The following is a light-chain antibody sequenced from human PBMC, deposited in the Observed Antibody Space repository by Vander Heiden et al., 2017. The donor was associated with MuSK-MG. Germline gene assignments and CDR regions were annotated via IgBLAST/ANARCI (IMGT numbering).Light chain of an antibody. Sequence: QSALPQPPSASGSPGQPVTISCTGTSSDACGYNYVSWYQQHPGKAPKLMIYEVSKRPSGVPDRFSGSKSGNTASLTVSGLQAEDEADYYCSSYAGSNNFVVFGTGTKVTVL. CDR1: SSDACGYNY. V-gene: IGLV2-8*01. CDR3: SSYAGSNNFVV. J-gene: IGLJ1*01. CDR2: EVS.